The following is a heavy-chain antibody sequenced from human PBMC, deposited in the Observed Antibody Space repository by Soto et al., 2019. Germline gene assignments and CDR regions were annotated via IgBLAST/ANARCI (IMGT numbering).Heavy chain of an antibody. Sequence: GGSLRLSCAASGFTFNNYAMSWVRQAPGKGLEWVSGISGSGDSRWYADSVKGRFTISRDNSKNTLYLQMNSLRAEDTAVYYCAKVRGREFDYWGQGTLVTVSS. J-gene: IGHJ4*02. CDR2: ISGSGDSR. D-gene: IGHD3-10*01. CDR3: AKVRGREFDY. CDR1: GFTFNNYA. V-gene: IGHV3-23*01.